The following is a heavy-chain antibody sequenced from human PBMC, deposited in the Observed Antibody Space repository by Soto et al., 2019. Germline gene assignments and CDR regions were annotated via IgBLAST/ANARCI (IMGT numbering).Heavy chain of an antibody. Sequence: SETLSLTCTVSGGSISSSSYYWGWIRQPPGKGLEWIGSIYYSGSTYYNPSLKSRVTISVDTSKNQFSLKLSSVTAADTAVYYCARGIEVVPAGISYGFWFDPWGQGTLVTVSS. CDR1: GGSISSSSYY. V-gene: IGHV4-39*01. J-gene: IGHJ5*02. D-gene: IGHD2-2*01. CDR3: ARGIEVVPAGISYGFWFDP. CDR2: IYYSGST.